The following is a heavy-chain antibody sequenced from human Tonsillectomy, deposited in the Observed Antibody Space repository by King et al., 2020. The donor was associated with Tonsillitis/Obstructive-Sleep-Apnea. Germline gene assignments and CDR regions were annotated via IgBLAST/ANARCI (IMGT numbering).Heavy chain of an antibody. CDR3: AHPEIPHDYYDTSGFRDAFDI. V-gene: IGHV1-69*04. CDR1: GGTFNNYA. J-gene: IGHJ3*02. CDR2: IVPVRDLT. Sequence: VQLVQSGAEVKIPGSSVKVSCKASGGTFNNYAISWVRQAPGQGLEWMGRIVPVRDLTNYAQKFQGRVTITAHNSTTTAYMELSSLRSEDTAVYYCAHPEIPHDYYDTSGFRDAFDIWGQGTMVTVSS. D-gene: IGHD3-22*01.